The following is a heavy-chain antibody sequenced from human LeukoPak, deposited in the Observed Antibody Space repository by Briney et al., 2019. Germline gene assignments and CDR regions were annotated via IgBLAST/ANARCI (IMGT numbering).Heavy chain of an antibody. V-gene: IGHV4-39*01. CDR1: GGSISSSSYY. CDR2: IYYSGST. CDR3: ARREYCSGGSCYRGDFDY. Sequence: PSETLSLTCTVSGGSISSSSYYWGWIRQPPGKGLEWIGSIYYSGSTYYNPSLNSRVTISVDTSKNQFSLKLSSVTAADTAVYYCARREYCSGGSCYRGDFDYWGQGTLVTVSS. J-gene: IGHJ4*02. D-gene: IGHD2-15*01.